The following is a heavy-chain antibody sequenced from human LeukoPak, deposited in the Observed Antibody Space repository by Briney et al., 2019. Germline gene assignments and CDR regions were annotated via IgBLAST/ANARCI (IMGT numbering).Heavy chain of an antibody. CDR2: INKDGSEK. Sequence: GGSLRLSCAASGFTFSSYWMSWVRQAPGKGPEWVANINKDGSEKYYVDSLKGRFTISRDNAENSLYLQMNSLRAEDTAVYYCATCSTGRYKGLEYWGQGTLVTVSS. V-gene: IGHV3-7*03. J-gene: IGHJ4*02. CDR1: GFTFSSYW. CDR3: ATCSTGRYKGLEY. D-gene: IGHD6-19*01.